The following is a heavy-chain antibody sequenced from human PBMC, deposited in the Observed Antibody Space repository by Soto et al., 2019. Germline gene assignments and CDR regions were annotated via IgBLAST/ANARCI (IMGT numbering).Heavy chain of an antibody. CDR2: IYPGDSDT. D-gene: IGHD5-18*01. CDR1: GYSFTSYW. J-gene: IGHJ3*02. CDR3: ARSWDTAMVKAGGRWHACNI. V-gene: IGHV5-51*01. Sequence: PGESLKISCKGSGYSFTSYWIGWVRQMPGKGLEWMGIIYPGDSDTRYSPSFQGQVTISADKSISTAYLQWSSLKASDTAIYYYARSWDTAMVKAGGRWHACNIWGQGTMVTVSS.